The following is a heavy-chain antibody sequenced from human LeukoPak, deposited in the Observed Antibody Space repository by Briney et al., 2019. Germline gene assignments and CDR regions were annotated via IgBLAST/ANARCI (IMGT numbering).Heavy chain of an antibody. CDR2: MNEYGSDI. Sequence: HPGGSLRLSCAASGFTFRSYSMSWVRQAPGKGLEWVAKMNEYGSDIFYVDSVKGRFTISRDNAKNSLYLQMDSLRAEDTAVYYCARPRGCSSNRCNNFDYWGQGALVTVSS. CDR3: ARPRGCSSNRCNNFDY. D-gene: IGHD2-2*01. V-gene: IGHV3-7*01. J-gene: IGHJ4*02. CDR1: GFTFRSYS.